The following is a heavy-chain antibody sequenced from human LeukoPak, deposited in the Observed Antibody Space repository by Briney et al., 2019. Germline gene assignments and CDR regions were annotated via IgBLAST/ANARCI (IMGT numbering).Heavy chain of an antibody. V-gene: IGHV3-23*01. Sequence: GGSLRLSCAASGLTFSSYGMSWVRQAPGKGLEWVSGISGSGGSTYYADSVKGRFTISRVNSKNTLDLQMNSLRVEDTAVYYCAKAAFYYDTSGYYLTDYWGQGTLVTVSS. D-gene: IGHD3-22*01. CDR3: AKAAFYYDTSGYYLTDY. CDR2: ISGSGGST. J-gene: IGHJ4*02. CDR1: GLTFSSYG.